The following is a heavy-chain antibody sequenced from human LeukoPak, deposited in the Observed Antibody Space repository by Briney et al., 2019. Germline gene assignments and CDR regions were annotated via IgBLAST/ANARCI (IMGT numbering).Heavy chain of an antibody. CDR3: TRVGYIDEGIDY. V-gene: IGHV3-7*04. CDR1: GFPFSSYW. D-gene: IGHD5-24*01. J-gene: IGHJ4*02. CDR2: IKQDGSKK. Sequence: GGSLRLSCVASGFPFSSYWMTWVRQAPGKGLEWVANIKQDGSKKSYVDSVKGRFTISRDNVKNSLYLQMNSLRAEDTAIYYCTRVGYIDEGIDYWGQGTLVTVST.